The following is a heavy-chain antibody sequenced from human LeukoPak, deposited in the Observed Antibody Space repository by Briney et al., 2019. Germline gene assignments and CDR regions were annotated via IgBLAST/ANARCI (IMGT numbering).Heavy chain of an antibody. J-gene: IGHJ4*02. D-gene: IGHD2-2*02. CDR2: INHSGST. Sequence: SETLSLTCAVYGGSFSGYYSSWIRHPPGEGREWIGQINHSGSTNYNPPLKSRVTISVDTSKNQFSLKLSSVTAADTAVYYCARGDPDCSSTSCYILWGQGTLVTVSS. V-gene: IGHV4-34*01. CDR3: ARGDPDCSSTSCYIL. CDR1: GGSFSGYY.